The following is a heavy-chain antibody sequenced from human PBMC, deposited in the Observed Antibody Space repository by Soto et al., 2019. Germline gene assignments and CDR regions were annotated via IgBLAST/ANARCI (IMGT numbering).Heavy chain of an antibody. J-gene: IGHJ6*02. Sequence: QVQLAQSGAEVKKPGASVKFSCKASGYTLTDYYIHWVRQAPGRGLEWMGWINPKTGDTYSAQNFQGRFNKTRDTSIDTGYMELSRLQSEDTAVYYCARSSGSYSDYGMDVWGQGTTLTVSS. CDR3: ARSSGSYSDYGMDV. D-gene: IGHD1-26*01. CDR1: GYTLTDYY. V-gene: IGHV1-2*02. CDR2: INPKTGDT.